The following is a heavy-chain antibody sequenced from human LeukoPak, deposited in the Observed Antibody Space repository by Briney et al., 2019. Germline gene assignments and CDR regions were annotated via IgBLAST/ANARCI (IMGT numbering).Heavy chain of an antibody. D-gene: IGHD6-13*01. CDR1: GGSISSYY. CDR2: IYYSGST. V-gene: IGHV4-59*01. Sequence: SETLSLTCTVSGGSISSYYWSWIRQPPGKGLEWIGSIYYSGSTNYNPSLKSRVTISVDTSKNQFSLKLSSVTAADTAVYYCARDRTGAAGPHFDIWGQGTMVTVSS. J-gene: IGHJ3*02. CDR3: ARDRTGAAGPHFDI.